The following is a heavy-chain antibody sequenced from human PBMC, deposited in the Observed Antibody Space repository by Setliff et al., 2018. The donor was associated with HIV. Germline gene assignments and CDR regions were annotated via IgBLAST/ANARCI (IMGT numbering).Heavy chain of an antibody. J-gene: IGHJ4*02. CDR1: GFTFSSYS. D-gene: IGHD4-17*01. V-gene: IGHV3-48*04. CDR2: ISSRGSTI. Sequence: GSLRLSCAASGFTFSSYSMNWVRQAPGKGLEWVSSISSRGSTIYYADSVKGRFTISRDNAKNSLYLQMNTLRAEDTAVYFCARSPYGDYGLDYWGQGTLVTVSS. CDR3: ARSPYGDYGLDY.